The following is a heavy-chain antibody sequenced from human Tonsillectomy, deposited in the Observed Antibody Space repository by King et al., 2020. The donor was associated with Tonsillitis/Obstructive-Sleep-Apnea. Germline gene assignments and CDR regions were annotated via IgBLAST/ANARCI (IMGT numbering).Heavy chain of an antibody. J-gene: IGHJ6*03. CDR1: GFTLGDYA. CDR2: IRSKAYGGTT. Sequence: VQLVESGGGLVKPGRSLRLSCTASGFTLGDYAMSWFRQAPGKGLEWVGFIRSKAYGGTTEYPGSLKGRFTIPRDDSKRIAYLQMNSLKTEDTAVYYCTRSQWELPYYCYYYMDVWGKGTTVTVSS. D-gene: IGHD1-26*01. CDR3: TRSQWELPYYCYYYMDV. V-gene: IGHV3-49*05.